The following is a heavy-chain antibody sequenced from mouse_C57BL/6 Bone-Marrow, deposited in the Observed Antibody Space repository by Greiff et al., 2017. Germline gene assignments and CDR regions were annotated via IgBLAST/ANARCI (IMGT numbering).Heavy chain of an antibody. D-gene: IGHD1-1*01. J-gene: IGHJ2*01. CDR1: GCTFTSYG. CDR3: ARKVYYYGSSYHYFDY. CDR2: IYPRSGNT. Sequence: QVQLKESGAELARPGASVKLSCKASGCTFTSYGISWVKQRTGQGLEWIGEIYPRSGNTYYNEKFKGKATLTADKSSSTAYMELRSLTSEDSAVYFCARKVYYYGSSYHYFDYWGQGTTLTVSS. V-gene: IGHV1-81*01.